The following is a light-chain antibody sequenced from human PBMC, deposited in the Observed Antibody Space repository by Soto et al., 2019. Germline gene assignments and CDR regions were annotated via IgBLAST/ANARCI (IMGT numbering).Light chain of an antibody. J-gene: IGKJ5*01. CDR1: ESVSNF. V-gene: IGKV3-11*01. Sequence: EIVLTQSPATLSLSPGERATLSCRANESVSNFLGWYQQKPGRAPRLLIYDASHRVPGISDRFSGSGSGTDVSLTITRREPDDFAAYYCHQRRGWPRGSFGQGTRLEIK. CDR2: DAS. CDR3: HQRRGWPRGS.